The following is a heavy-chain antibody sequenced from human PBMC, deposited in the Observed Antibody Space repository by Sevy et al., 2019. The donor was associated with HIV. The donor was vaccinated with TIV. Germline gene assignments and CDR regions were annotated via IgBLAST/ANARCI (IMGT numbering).Heavy chain of an antibody. J-gene: IGHJ4*02. CDR2: INQDGSGK. V-gene: IGHV3-7*01. Sequence: GGSLRLSCAGSGFTFSSYWMSWVRQAPGKGLEWVANINQDGSGKNYVDSVKGRFTISRGNAKNSLYLQMNSLRAEDTAVYYCARDPFSKADYWGQGTLVTVSS. CDR3: ARDPFSKADY. CDR1: GFTFSSYW. D-gene: IGHD4-4*01.